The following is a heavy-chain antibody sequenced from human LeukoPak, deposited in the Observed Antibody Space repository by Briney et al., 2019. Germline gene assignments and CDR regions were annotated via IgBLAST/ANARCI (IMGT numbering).Heavy chain of an antibody. V-gene: IGHV1-18*01. CDR3: ARSDVVVPAAPSGT. Sequence: GASVKVSRKASGYTFTSYGISWVRQAPGQGLEWMGWISAYNGNTNYAQKLQGRVTMTTDTSTSTAYMELRSLRSDDTAVYYCARSDVVVPAAPSGTWGQGTLVTVSS. D-gene: IGHD2-2*01. CDR1: GYTFTSYG. CDR2: ISAYNGNT. J-gene: IGHJ5*02.